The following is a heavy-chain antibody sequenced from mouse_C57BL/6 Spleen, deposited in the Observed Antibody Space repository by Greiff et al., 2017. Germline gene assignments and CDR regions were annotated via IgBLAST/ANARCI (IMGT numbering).Heavy chain of an antibody. J-gene: IGHJ2*01. CDR3: TGGGYFDY. Sequence: EVTLMESGGGLVQPGGSMKLSCVASGFTFSNYWMNWVRQSPEKGLEWVAQIRLKSDNYATHYDESVKGRLSISRDNSKSSVFLQMNNLRAEDTGIYYCTGGGYFDYWGQGTTLTVSS. V-gene: IGHV6-3*01. CDR2: IRLKSDNYAT. CDR1: GFTFSNYW.